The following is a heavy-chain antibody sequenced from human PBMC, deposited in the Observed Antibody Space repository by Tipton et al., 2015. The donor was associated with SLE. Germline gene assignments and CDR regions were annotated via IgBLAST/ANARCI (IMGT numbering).Heavy chain of an antibody. CDR1: GVSISRYY. V-gene: IGHV4-59*08. CDR3: ARQENYDFWNNSEYFQY. J-gene: IGHJ1*01. Sequence: TLSLTCTVSGVSISRYYWSWIRQPPGKGLEWIGYIYSARTTKFNPSLGGRVTLSADTSKNQLSLQLHSVTAADTAVYFCARQENYDFWNNSEYFQYWGQGTLVTVSS. D-gene: IGHD3-3*01. CDR2: IYSARTT.